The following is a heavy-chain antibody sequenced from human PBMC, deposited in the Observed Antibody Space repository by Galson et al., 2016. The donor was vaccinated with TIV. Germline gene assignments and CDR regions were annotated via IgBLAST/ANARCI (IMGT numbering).Heavy chain of an antibody. J-gene: IGHJ4*02. V-gene: IGHV4-38-2*01. CDR3: VRHEFPRFDY. CDR2: VYHSGTT. D-gene: IGHD3-10*01. CDR1: GDSISTVYY. Sequence: ETLSLTCDVSGDSISTVYYWGWIRQPPGRALEWIGSVYHSGTTYYSSSLKSRATISVDTSRSQFSLKLTSVTAADTAIYHCVRHEFPRFDYWGPGTPVTVSS.